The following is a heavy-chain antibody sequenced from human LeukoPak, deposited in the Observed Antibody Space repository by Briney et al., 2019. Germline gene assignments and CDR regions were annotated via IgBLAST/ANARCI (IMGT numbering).Heavy chain of an antibody. V-gene: IGHV3-7*01. J-gene: IGHJ4*02. D-gene: IGHD7-27*01. CDR2: ISQDGSET. Sequence: GGSLRLSCAASGFTFNSFFLNRVRLTPGRELEWLACISQDGSETFYMGSVRGRFTISRDNTKNSLYLQMDSLRAEDTAVYFCVRDLGHSRHYFEYWGQGALVTVSS. CDR3: VRDLGHSRHYFEY. CDR1: GFTFNSFF.